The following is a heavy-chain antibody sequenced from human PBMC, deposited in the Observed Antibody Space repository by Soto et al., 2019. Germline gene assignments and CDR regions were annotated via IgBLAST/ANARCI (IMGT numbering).Heavy chain of an antibody. D-gene: IGHD2-15*01. Sequence: DVQLLESGGGLVQPEGSLRLSCAASGFTFSSYAMGWVRQGPGQGLEWVAVVSIGGSTHYADSVRGRFTITSDNSKNTLSLQTNSLTAENTAVYFCAKRRGAGGHFDYRGQGALVTVSS. CDR3: AKRRGAGGHFDY. J-gene: IGHJ4*02. CDR1: GFTFSSYA. CDR2: VSIGGST. V-gene: IGHV3-23*01.